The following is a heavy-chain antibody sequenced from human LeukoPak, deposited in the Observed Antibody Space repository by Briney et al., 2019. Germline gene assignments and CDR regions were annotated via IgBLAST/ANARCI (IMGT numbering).Heavy chain of an antibody. CDR1: GGSFSGYY. CDR2: INHSGST. J-gene: IGHJ5*02. V-gene: IGHV4-34*01. CDR3: ARTHFDSLGWFDP. D-gene: IGHD3-9*01. Sequence: SETLSLTCAVYGGSFSGYYWSWIRQPPGKGLEWIGEINHSGSTNYNPSLKSRVTISVHTSKNQFSLKLTSVTAADTALYFCARTHFDSLGWFDPWGQGIQVIVSS.